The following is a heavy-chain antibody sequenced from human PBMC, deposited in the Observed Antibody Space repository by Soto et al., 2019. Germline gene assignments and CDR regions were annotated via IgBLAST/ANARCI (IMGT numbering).Heavy chain of an antibody. CDR1: GFTFGTTD. D-gene: IGHD2-2*02. J-gene: IGHJ6*02. Sequence: PGGSLRLSCAASGFTFGTTDMSWVRQAPGEGLEWVSAISGSGGSTYYADSVKGRFTISRDNSKNTLYLQMNSLRAEDTAVYYCAKEGNCSSTSCYTGYYYYGMDVWGQGTTVTVSS. V-gene: IGHV3-23*01. CDR3: AKEGNCSSTSCYTGYYYYGMDV. CDR2: ISGSGGST.